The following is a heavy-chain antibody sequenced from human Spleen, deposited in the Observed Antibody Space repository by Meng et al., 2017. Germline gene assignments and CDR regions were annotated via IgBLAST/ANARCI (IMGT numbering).Heavy chain of an antibody. Sequence: GGSLRLSCAASGFTFSSYEMNWVRQTPGKGLEWVSAISGSGGGTFYADSVKGRFTISRDNSKNTLYLQMNSLRAGDTAVYYCARDDTAAGTVQYYWGQGTLVTVSS. V-gene: IGHV3-23*01. CDR3: ARDDTAAGTVQYY. CDR2: ISGSGGGT. CDR1: GFTFSSYE. D-gene: IGHD6-13*01. J-gene: IGHJ4*02.